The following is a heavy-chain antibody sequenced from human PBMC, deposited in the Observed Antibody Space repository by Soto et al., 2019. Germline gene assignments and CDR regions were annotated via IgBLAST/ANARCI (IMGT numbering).Heavy chain of an antibody. V-gene: IGHV1-46*01. CDR3: AREDLFDY. CDR2: MIPTGGST. CDR1: GYTFTNHY. Sequence: GASVKVSCKASGYTFTNHYMHWVRQAPGQGLEWMGIMIPTGGSTSYAQKFQGRVTMTWDTSTSTVYMELNSLRAEDTAVYYCAREDLFDYWGQGTLVTSPQ. J-gene: IGHJ4*02.